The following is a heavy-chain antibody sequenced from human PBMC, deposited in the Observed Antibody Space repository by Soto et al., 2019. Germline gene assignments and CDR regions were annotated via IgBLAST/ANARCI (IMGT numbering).Heavy chain of an antibody. J-gene: IGHJ4*02. D-gene: IGHD1-26*01. CDR1: GFTVSTNY. V-gene: IGHV3-53*02. CDR2: IYTGGTT. CDR3: ARVWGYYFES. Sequence: VKLVETGGALIQPGGSLTLSCAVSGFTVSTNYMAWVRQGPGKGLEWVSVIYTGGTTYYADSVTGRFTFSRDTSKNILYLHLNSLTTDDTAVYYCARVWGYYFESWGQGTLVAVSS.